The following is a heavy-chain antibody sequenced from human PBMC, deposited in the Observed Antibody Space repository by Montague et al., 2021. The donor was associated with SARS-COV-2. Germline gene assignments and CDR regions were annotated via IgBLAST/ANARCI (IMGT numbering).Heavy chain of an antibody. CDR1: GGSISDYY. Sequence: SETLSLTCTVSGGSISDYYWGWIRQPPGKGLEWLAYLYYSGGINYNPSLKSRVTISVDTSKNQFSLKLTSVTAADTAVYYCARHVPGYRDFYYFDVWGKGTTVTVSS. D-gene: IGHD3-10*02. CDR3: ARHVPGYRDFYYFDV. CDR2: LYYSGGI. J-gene: IGHJ6*03. V-gene: IGHV4-59*01.